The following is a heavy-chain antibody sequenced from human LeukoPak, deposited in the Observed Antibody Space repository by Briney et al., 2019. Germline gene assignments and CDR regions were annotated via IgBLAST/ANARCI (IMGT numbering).Heavy chain of an antibody. J-gene: IGHJ6*03. V-gene: IGHV3-7*04. CDR1: GFTFSSYW. Sequence: PGGSLRLSCAASGFTFSSYWMSWVRQAPGKGLEWVANIKQDGSEKYYADSVKGRFTISRDNAKNSLYLQMNSLRAEDTAVYYCARANWGYYYYYYMDVWGKGTTVTVSS. D-gene: IGHD7-27*01. CDR2: IKQDGSEK. CDR3: ARANWGYYYYYYMDV.